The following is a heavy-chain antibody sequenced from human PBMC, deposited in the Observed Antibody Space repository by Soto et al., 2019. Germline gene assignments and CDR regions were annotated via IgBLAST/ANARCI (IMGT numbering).Heavy chain of an antibody. J-gene: IGHJ6*03. Sequence: PSETLSLTCTVSGVSISSYYWSWIRQPPGKGLEWIGYIYYSGSTNYNPSLKSRVTISVDTSKNQFSLKLSSVTAADTAVYYCARRGLMVRGVTLGDTALDYYMDVWGKGTTVTVSS. CDR3: ARRGLMVRGVTLGDTALDYYMDV. CDR1: GVSISSYY. D-gene: IGHD3-10*01. V-gene: IGHV4-59*01. CDR2: IYYSGST.